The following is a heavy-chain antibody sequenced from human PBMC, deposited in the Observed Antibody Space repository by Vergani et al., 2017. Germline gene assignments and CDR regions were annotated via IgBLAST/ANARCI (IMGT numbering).Heavy chain of an antibody. CDR3: ARGAYSSSWYAYDY. CDR2: ISSSSSTI. V-gene: IGHV3-48*01. D-gene: IGHD6-13*01. Sequence: EVQLVESGGGLVQPGGSLRLSCAASGFTFSSYSMNWVRQAPGKGLEWVSYISSSSSTIYYADSVKGRFTISRDNAKNSLYLQMNSLRAEDTAVYYCARGAYSSSWYAYDYWGQGTLVTVSS. CDR1: GFTFSSYS. J-gene: IGHJ4*02.